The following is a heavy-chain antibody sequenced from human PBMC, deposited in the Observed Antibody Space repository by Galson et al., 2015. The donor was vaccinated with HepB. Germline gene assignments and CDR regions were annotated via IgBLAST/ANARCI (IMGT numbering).Heavy chain of an antibody. D-gene: IGHD3-22*01. V-gene: IGHV1-18*04. CDR3: ARCGTYDSCHYYGMDV. Sequence: SVKVSCKASGYTFTSYGISWVRQAPGQGLEWMGWISAYNGNTNYAQKLQGRVTMTKDTATSTAYMELRSLRSDDTAVYYCARCGTYDSCHYYGMDVWGQGTTVTVSS. CDR2: ISAYNGNT. J-gene: IGHJ6*02. CDR1: GYTFTSYG.